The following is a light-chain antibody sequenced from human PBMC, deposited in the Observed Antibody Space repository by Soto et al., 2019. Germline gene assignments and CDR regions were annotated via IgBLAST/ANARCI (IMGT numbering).Light chain of an antibody. Sequence: QSVLTQPRSVSGSPGQSVTISCTGTNSDVGGYNYVSWYQQHPGKAPKLMIYDVSKRPSVVPDRFSGSKSGNTASLTISGLQAEDEADYYCCSYAGSYTLVVFGGGTKLTVL. V-gene: IGLV2-11*01. CDR3: CSYAGSYTLVV. CDR1: NSDVGGYNY. CDR2: DVS. J-gene: IGLJ2*01.